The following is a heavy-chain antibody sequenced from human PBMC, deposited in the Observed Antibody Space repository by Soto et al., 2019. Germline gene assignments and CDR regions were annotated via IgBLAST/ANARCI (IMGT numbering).Heavy chain of an antibody. CDR1: GGSISSGDYY. CDR3: ARGILTELWLDY. Sequence: QVQLQESGPGLVKPSQTLSLTCTVSGGSISSGDYYWSWIRQPPGKGLEWIGYIYYSGSTYYNPSLKIRVTISVATSKNQFSLKLSSVTAADTAVYYCARGILTELWLDYWGQGTLVTVSS. J-gene: IGHJ4*02. CDR2: IYYSGST. V-gene: IGHV4-30-4*01. D-gene: IGHD5-18*01.